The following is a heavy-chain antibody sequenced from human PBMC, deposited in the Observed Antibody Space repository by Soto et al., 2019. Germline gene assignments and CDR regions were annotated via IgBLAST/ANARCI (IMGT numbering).Heavy chain of an antibody. CDR2: ISGSGGTT. J-gene: IGHJ4*02. Sequence: QPGGSLRLSCAASGFTFSSYALGRVRQAPGKGLEWVSAISGSGGTTYYADSVKGRFTISRDNPKNTLYLQMNSLRAEDTAIYYCASRSGSYFDYWGQGTLVTVSS. V-gene: IGHV3-23*01. CDR1: GFTFSSYA. D-gene: IGHD3-10*01. CDR3: ASRSGSYFDY.